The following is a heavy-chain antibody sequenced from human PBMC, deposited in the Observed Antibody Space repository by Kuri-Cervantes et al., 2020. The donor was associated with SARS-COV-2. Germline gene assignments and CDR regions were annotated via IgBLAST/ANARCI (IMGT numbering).Heavy chain of an antibody. CDR3: ARDRNYENYYYGMDV. V-gene: IGHV4-59*12. D-gene: IGHD1-7*01. CDR1: GGSFSGYY. CDR2: IYYSGSN. J-gene: IGHJ6*02. Sequence: GSLRLTCAVYGGSFSGYYWSWIRQPPGKGLEWIGYIYYSGSNNYNPSLKSRVTISVDTSKNQFSLQLNSVTPEDTAVYYCARDRNYENYYYGMDVWGQGNTVHVSS.